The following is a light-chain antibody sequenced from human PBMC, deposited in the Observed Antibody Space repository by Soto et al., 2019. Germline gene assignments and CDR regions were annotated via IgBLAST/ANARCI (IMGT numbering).Light chain of an antibody. CDR1: QRITTY. J-gene: IGKJ2*01. CDR2: TSG. V-gene: IGKV1-39*01. Sequence: IHMTQSPSSLSASVGDRITVTCRASQRITTYVNWYQLKPGEAPKLLISTSGTLQRGVPSRFSGSGSGTEFTLTITRLQPADFATYFCQQTYSTPYTFGQGTKLEIK. CDR3: QQTYSTPYT.